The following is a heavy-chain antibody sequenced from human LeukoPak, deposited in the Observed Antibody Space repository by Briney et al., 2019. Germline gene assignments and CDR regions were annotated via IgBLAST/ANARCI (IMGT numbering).Heavy chain of an antibody. CDR1: GGSISGYY. Sequence: SETLSLTCTVSGGSISGYYWSWIRQPPGKGLEWIGYIYTTGSTNYSPSLKSRVTISADTSKNQFSLKLSSVTAADTAVFYCARGGSSSFLYMDVWGKGTTVTVSS. V-gene: IGHV4-4*09. CDR3: ARGGSSSFLYMDV. D-gene: IGHD6-6*01. CDR2: IYTTGST. J-gene: IGHJ6*03.